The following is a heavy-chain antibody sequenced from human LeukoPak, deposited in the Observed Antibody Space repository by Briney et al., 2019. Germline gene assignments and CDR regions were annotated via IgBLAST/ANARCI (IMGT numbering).Heavy chain of an antibody. D-gene: IGHD3-3*01. CDR3: AKDFVYGSRFPRPLDY. V-gene: IGHV3-48*01. Sequence: GGSLRLSCAASGFTFSNYSMNWVRQAPGKGLEWVSYISRASSTIYYADSVKGRFTISRDNSRNTLYLQMNSLRADDTARYYCAKDFVYGSRFPRPLDYWGQGTLVTVSS. J-gene: IGHJ4*02. CDR2: ISRASSTI. CDR1: GFTFSNYS.